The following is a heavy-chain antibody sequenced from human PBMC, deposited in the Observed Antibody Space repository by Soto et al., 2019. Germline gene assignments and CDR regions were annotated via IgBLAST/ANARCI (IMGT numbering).Heavy chain of an antibody. V-gene: IGHV4-59*01. J-gene: IGHJ5*02. CDR2: LSYSGST. D-gene: IGHD1-1*01. Sequence: QVQLLQSGPGLMKPSETLSLTCTVSGGSITDNYWSWIRQPPGKGLEWIGYLSYSGSTSYNPSLKSRVTISRDTSQIPFTLRMTSVTAADTAVYYCARAEGLTAERENWFDPWGQGTLVTVSS. CDR1: GGSITDNY. CDR3: ARAEGLTAERENWFDP.